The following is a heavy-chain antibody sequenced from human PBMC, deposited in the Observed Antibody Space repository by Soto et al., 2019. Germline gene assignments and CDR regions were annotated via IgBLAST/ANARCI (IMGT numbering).Heavy chain of an antibody. CDR3: AAPTVRQLTPFDY. V-gene: IGHV1-69*06. CDR2: IIPLFGTA. J-gene: IGHJ4*02. CDR1: GGTFSSYA. D-gene: IGHD2-2*01. Sequence: ASVKVSCKASGGTFSSYAISWVRQAPRQGLEWMGGIIPLFGTANYAQMFQGRVTIIADRSTSTAYMELSSLRSEDTAVYYCAAPTVRQLTPFDYWGQGTLVTVSS.